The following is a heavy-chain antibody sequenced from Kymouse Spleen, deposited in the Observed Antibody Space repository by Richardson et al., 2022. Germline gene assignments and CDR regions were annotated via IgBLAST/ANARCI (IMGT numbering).Heavy chain of an antibody. CDR2: INHSGST. CDR3: ARGGGIAARYFDY. Sequence: QVQLQQWGAGLLKPSETLSLTCAVYGGSFSGYYWSWIRQPPGKGLEWIGEINHSGSTNYNPSLKSRVTISVDTSKNQFSLKLSSVTAADTAVYYCARGGGIAARYFDYWGQGTLVTVSS. CDR1: GGSFSGYY. D-gene: IGHD6-6*01. V-gene: IGHV4-34*01. J-gene: IGHJ4*02.